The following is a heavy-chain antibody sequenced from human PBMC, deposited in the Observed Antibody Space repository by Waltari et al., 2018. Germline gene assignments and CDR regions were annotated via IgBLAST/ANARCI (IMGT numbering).Heavy chain of an antibody. CDR3: ARDGYYSSVYYLDY. J-gene: IGHJ4*02. Sequence: QVQLVESGGGVVQPGRCLSLACAGSGCTCSSCAMPWVPQAPGKVLEWVAVKSYDGSNKYYTVSVKGRFTISRDNSKNTLYLQMNSLRAEDTAGYYCARDGYYSSVYYLDYWGQGTLVTVSS. V-gene: IGHV3-30-3*01. CDR1: GCTCSSCA. CDR2: KSYDGSNK. D-gene: IGHD3-22*01.